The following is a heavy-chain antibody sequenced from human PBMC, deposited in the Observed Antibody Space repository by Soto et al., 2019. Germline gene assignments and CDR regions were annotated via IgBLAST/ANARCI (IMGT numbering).Heavy chain of an antibody. V-gene: IGHV3-21*01. J-gene: IGHJ4*02. CDR3: ARGRGSYPNYFDY. CDR2: ISSSSSYI. CDR1: GFTFSRYS. D-gene: IGHD1-26*01. Sequence: EVQLVESGGGLVKPGGSLRLSCAASGFTFSRYSMNWVRQAPGKGLEWVSSISSSSSYIYYADSVKGRFTISRDNAKNSLYLQMNSLRAEDTAVYYCARGRGSYPNYFDYWGQGTLVTVSS.